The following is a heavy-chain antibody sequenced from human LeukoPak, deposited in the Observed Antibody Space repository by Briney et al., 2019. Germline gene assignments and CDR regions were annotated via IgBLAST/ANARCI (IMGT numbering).Heavy chain of an antibody. V-gene: IGHV3-21*01. CDR3: ARDHEYGQQLEPYYYYYGMDV. CDR1: GFTFSSYS. J-gene: IGHJ6*04. Sequence: GGSLRLSCAASGFTFSSYSMNWVRQAPGKGLEWVSSISSSSSYIYYADSVKGRFTISRDNAKNSLYLQMNSLRAEDTAVYYCARDHEYGQQLEPYYYYYGMDVWGKGTTVTVSS. D-gene: IGHD6-13*01. CDR2: ISSSSSYI.